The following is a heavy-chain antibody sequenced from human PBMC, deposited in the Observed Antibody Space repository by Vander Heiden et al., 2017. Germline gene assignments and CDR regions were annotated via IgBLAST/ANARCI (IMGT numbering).Heavy chain of an antibody. J-gene: IGHJ4*02. D-gene: IGHD6-6*01. V-gene: IGHV3-21*01. CDR2: ISSSSSYI. CDR3: ARRIAARSRIDY. CDR1: GSIFSSYS. Sequence: EVQLVASGGGLVTPAVSLSLPCAASGSIFSSYSMNWVRQAPGKELEWVSAISSSSSYIYYAGSVKGRFTISRDNAKNSLYLQMNSLRAEDTAVYYCARRIAARSRIDYWGQGTLVTVSA.